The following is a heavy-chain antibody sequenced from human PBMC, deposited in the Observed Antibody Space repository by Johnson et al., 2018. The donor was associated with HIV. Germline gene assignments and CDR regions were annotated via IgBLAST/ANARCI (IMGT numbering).Heavy chain of an antibody. V-gene: IGHV3-30*04. CDR2: ISYNGSNK. J-gene: IGHJ3*02. CDR3: ARDSSSWYPPEDAFDI. D-gene: IGHD6-13*01. CDR1: GFTFNSYA. Sequence: VESGGGVVQPGRSLRLSCAASGFTFNSYAMHWVRQAPGKGLEWVAVISYNGSNKYYADSVKGRFTISRDNSKNTLYLQMNSLRAEDTAVYYCARDSSSWYPPEDAFDIWGQGTMVTVSS.